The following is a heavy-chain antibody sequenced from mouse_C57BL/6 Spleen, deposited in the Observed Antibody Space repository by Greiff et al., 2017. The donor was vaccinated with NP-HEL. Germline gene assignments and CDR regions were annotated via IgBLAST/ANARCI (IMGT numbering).Heavy chain of an antibody. J-gene: IGHJ3*01. CDR2: IDPETGGT. V-gene: IGHV1-15*01. Sequence: QVQLQQSGAELVRPGASVTLSCKASGYTFTDYEMHWVKQTPVHGLEWIGAIDPETGGTAYNQKFKGKAILTADKSSSTACMELRSLTSEDSAVYYCTREDWFAYWGQGTLVTVSA. CDR3: TREDWFAY. CDR1: GYTFTDYE.